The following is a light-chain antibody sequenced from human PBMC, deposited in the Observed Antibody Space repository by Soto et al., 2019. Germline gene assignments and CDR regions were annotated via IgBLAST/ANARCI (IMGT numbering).Light chain of an antibody. Sequence: QSALTQPASVSGSPGQSITISCTGTSSDVGIYKLVSWYQQHPGKAPKLMIYEGSKRPSGVSNRFSGSKSGNTASLTISGLQAEDEADYYCCSYAGSSTWVFGGGTQLTVL. CDR3: CSYAGSSTWV. CDR2: EGS. CDR1: SSDVGIYKL. J-gene: IGLJ3*02. V-gene: IGLV2-23*01.